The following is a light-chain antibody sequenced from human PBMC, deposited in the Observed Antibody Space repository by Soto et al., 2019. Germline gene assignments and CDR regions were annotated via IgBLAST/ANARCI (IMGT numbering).Light chain of an antibody. Sequence: QSALTQPPSAAGSPGQSVTISCTGTTSDVGGYNYVSWYQQHPGKAPKLMIYDVSKRPSGVPDRFSGSKSGNTASLTISGLQAEDEADYYCCSYAGSYVFGPGTKVTVL. CDR3: CSYAGSYV. J-gene: IGLJ1*01. CDR2: DVS. CDR1: TSDVGGYNY. V-gene: IGLV2-11*01.